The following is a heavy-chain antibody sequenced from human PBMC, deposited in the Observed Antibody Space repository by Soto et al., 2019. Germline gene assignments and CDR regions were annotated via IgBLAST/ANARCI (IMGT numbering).Heavy chain of an antibody. CDR3: ARNIAVAGVYSFDY. D-gene: IGHD6-19*01. J-gene: IGHJ4*02. CDR1: GGSISSYY. V-gene: IGHV4-59*01. CDR2: IYYSGST. Sequence: QVQLQESGPGLVKPSETLSLTCTVSGGSISSYYWSWIRQPPGKGLEWIGYIYYSGSTNYNPSLQSRVTISVDTSKSQFSLKLSSGTAADTAVYYCARNIAVAGVYSFDYWGQGTLVTVSS.